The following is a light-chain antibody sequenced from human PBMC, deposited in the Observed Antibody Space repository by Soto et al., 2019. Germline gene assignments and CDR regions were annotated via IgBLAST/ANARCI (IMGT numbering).Light chain of an antibody. CDR3: QQSYITPWT. Sequence: DIRMTQSPSPLSASVGDRVTITCRASASISNYLNWYQQTPGKDPNHLIYTASSLQSGVPSRFSGSGSGTDFTLTISSLQPEDFATYYCQQSYITPWTFGQGTKVDIK. CDR1: ASISNY. CDR2: TAS. V-gene: IGKV1-39*01. J-gene: IGKJ1*01.